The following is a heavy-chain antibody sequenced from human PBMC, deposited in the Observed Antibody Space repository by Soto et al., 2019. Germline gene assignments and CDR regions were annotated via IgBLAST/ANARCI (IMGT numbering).Heavy chain of an antibody. D-gene: IGHD3-9*01. CDR1: GGSFSGYY. Sequence: QVQLQQWGAGPLRPLETLSLTCGVSGGSFSGYYWAWIRQSPVKGLEWIGEINDRGSINYNPSLKSRVSISVDTSKKHYSLNLRSVTAADTAVYYCARESHDILTGPPWVWYFDLWGRGTLVTVSS. V-gene: IGHV4-34*01. CDR2: INDRGSI. J-gene: IGHJ2*01. CDR3: ARESHDILTGPPWVWYFDL.